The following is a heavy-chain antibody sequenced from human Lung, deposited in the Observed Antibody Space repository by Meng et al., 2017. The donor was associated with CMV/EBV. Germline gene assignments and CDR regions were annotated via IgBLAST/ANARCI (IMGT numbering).Heavy chain of an antibody. J-gene: IGHJ6*02. CDR3: ARSSGWLTPGGYGMDV. Sequence: GESXKISCAASGFTFSSYEMNWVRQAPGKGLEWVAYISTSGTTIYYADSVRGRFTTSRDNAKNSLFLQMNSLRAEDTAVYYCARSSGWLTPGGYGMDVWGQGTXVTVSS. CDR2: ISTSGTTI. D-gene: IGHD2-15*01. V-gene: IGHV3-48*03. CDR1: GFTFSSYE.